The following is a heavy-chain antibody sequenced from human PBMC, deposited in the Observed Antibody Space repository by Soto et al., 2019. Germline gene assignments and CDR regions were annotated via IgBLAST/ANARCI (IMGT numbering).Heavy chain of an antibody. Sequence: SETLSLTCAVSGGSISSGGYSWSWIRQPPGKALEWIGHTYHSGNPYYNPSLKSRVTISVDTSKNQFFLKLSSVTAADTAVYYCATCGSSGYYGSGSYSWFDPWGQGTLVTVSS. CDR2: TYHSGNP. D-gene: IGHD3-10*01. J-gene: IGHJ5*02. CDR3: ATCGSSGYYGSGSYSWFDP. CDR1: GGSISSGGYS. V-gene: IGHV4-30-2*01.